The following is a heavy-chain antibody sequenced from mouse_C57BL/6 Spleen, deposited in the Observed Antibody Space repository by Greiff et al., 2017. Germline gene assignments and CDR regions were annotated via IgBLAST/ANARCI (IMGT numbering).Heavy chain of an antibody. J-gene: IGHJ3*01. CDR3: ARDYYGSSSPWCAY. Sequence: QVQLKQPGAELVRPGSSVKLSCKASGYTFTSYWMHWVKQRPIQGLEWIGNIDPSDSETHYNQKFKDKATFTVDKSSSTAYMQLSSLTSEDAAVYYCARDYYGSSSPWCAYWGQGTLVTVSA. CDR1: GYTFTSYW. CDR2: IDPSDSET. V-gene: IGHV1-52*01. D-gene: IGHD1-1*01.